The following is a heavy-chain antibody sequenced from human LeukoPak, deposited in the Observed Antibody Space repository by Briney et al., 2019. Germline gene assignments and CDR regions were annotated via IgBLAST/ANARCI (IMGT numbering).Heavy chain of an antibody. CDR2: IYYSGST. D-gene: IGHD5-18*01. CDR3: AREATTAMVIGY. J-gene: IGHJ4*02. V-gene: IGHV4-39*07. CDR1: GGSISSSSYY. Sequence: PSETLSLTCTVSGGSISSSSYYWGWIRQPPGKGLEWIGSIYYSGSTYYNPSLKSRVTISVDTSKNQFSLKLSSVTAADTAVYYCAREATTAMVIGYWGQGTLVTVSS.